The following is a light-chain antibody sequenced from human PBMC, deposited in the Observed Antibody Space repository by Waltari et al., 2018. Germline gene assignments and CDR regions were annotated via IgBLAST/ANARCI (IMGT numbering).Light chain of an antibody. J-gene: IGLJ3*02. CDR2: EGN. CDR1: SSDVGGYNL. CDR3: CSFAGSTTWV. Sequence: QSALTQPASVSGSPGQSITISCTGTSSDVGGYNLVSWYQQPPGKAPKRIIYEGNKWPSRVSHRFSGSKSGNTAALTISGLQAEDEADYYCCSFAGSTTWVFGGGTTLTVL. V-gene: IGLV2-23*01.